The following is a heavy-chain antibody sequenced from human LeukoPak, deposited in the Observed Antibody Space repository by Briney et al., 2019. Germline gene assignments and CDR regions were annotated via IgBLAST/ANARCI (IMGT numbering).Heavy chain of an antibody. CDR3: VRDRPNNWFDP. V-gene: IGHV1-2*02. J-gene: IGHJ5*02. CDR2: IKPDSGDT. Sequence: GASVKVSCKASGYTFTGYYIHWVRQAPGQGLEWMGLIKPDSGDTNYAQKFQGRVTMTRDTSITTAYMELNRLTSDDTAVYYCVRDRPNNWFDPWGQGALVTVSS. CDR1: GYTFTGYY.